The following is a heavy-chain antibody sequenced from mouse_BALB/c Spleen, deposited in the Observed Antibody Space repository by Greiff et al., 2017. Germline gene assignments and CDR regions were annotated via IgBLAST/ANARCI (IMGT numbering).Heavy chain of an antibody. CDR3: ARSFYGYDDGYAMDY. CDR2: INPNNGGT. Sequence: EVKLVESGPELVKPGASVKISCKTSGYTFTEYTMHWVKQSHGKSLEWIGGINPNNGGTSYNQKFKGKATLTVDKSSSTAYMELRSLTSEDSAVYYCARSFYGYDDGYAMDYWGQGTSVTVSS. D-gene: IGHD2-9*01. V-gene: IGHV1-18*01. CDR1: GYTFTEYT. J-gene: IGHJ4*01.